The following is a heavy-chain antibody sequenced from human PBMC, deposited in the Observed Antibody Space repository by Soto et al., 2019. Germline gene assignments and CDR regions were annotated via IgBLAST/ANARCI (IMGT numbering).Heavy chain of an antibody. CDR3: ARYYYDSSGYPNFDY. CDR1: GGSISSYY. J-gene: IGHJ4*02. V-gene: IGHV4-59*01. CDR2: IYYSGST. Sequence: SETLSLTCTVSGGSISSYYWSWIRQPPGKGLEWIGYIYYSGSTNYNPSLKSRVTISVDTSKNQFSLKLSSVTAADTAVYYCARYYYDSSGYPNFDYWGQGTLVTVS. D-gene: IGHD3-22*01.